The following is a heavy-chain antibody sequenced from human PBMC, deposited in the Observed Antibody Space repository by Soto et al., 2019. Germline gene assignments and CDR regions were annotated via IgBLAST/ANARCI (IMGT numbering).Heavy chain of an antibody. CDR2: IGYDGSYK. Sequence: QVQLVESGGGVVQPGRSLRLSCAASGFIFSNYGMHWVRQAPGKGLEWVAGIGYDGSYKNYGDSVKGRCTISRDNSKNTVFLQMNRLRVEDTAVYYCAGGGPGTYYRPFVYWGQGALVTVSS. D-gene: IGHD3-10*01. CDR1: GFIFSNYG. J-gene: IGHJ4*02. CDR3: AGGGPGTYYRPFVY. V-gene: IGHV3-33*01.